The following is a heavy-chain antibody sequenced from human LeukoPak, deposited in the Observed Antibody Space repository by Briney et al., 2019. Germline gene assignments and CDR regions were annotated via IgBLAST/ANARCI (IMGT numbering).Heavy chain of an antibody. CDR1: GFTFGGYG. J-gene: IGHJ4*02. CDR3: TRYNNDHFDY. Sequence: GRSLRLSCAGSGFTFGGYGMHWFRRTPGKGLEWVAVIAYDGSRAFYADSVKRRFTISRDNSKNTMSVQMDDLRAEDTAVYYCTRYNNDHFDYWGQGTLVTVSS. D-gene: IGHD1-14*01. CDR2: IAYDGSRA. V-gene: IGHV3-33*01.